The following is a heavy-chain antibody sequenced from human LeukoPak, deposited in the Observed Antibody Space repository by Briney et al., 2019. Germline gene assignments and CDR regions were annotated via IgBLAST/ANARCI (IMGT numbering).Heavy chain of an antibody. V-gene: IGHV3-30-3*01. CDR2: ISFDGGNK. CDR1: GYTFNNYA. J-gene: IGHJ4*02. CDR3: ARDGIVGSPLFKFDY. D-gene: IGHD1-26*01. Sequence: GRSLRLSCAASGYTFNNYAVHWVRQAPGKGLELVAIISFDGGNKYYADSVKGRFTISRDNSKNTLYLQMNSLRAEDTAVYYCARDGIVGSPLFKFDYWGQGTLVTVSS.